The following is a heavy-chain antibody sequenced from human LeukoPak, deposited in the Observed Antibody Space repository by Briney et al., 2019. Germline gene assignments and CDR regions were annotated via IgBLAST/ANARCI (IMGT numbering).Heavy chain of an antibody. D-gene: IGHD6-19*01. V-gene: IGHV1-8*01. J-gene: IGHJ4*02. Sequence: ASVKVSCKASGYTFTSYDINWVRQATGQGREWMGWMNSNSGNTGYAQKFQGRVTMTRNTSISTAYMELSSLRSEDTAVYYCARGAVAGTGALRYWGQGTLVTVSS. CDR1: GYTFTSYD. CDR2: MNSNSGNT. CDR3: ARGAVAGTGALRY.